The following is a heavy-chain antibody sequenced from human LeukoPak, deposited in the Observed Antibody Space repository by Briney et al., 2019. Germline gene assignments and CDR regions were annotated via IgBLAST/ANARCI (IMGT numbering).Heavy chain of an antibody. V-gene: IGHV3-7*01. CDR2: MDPSGSQK. Sequence: GGSLRLSCAASEFIFNRSWMNWVRQAPGKGLEWVANMDPSGSQKRYVDSVKGRFTISKDNTGTSVYLDMFGLRAEDAAIYYCAIWTSGNYWGQGTLVTVSS. CDR1: EFIFNRSW. CDR3: AIWTSGNY. D-gene: IGHD1-1*01. J-gene: IGHJ4*02.